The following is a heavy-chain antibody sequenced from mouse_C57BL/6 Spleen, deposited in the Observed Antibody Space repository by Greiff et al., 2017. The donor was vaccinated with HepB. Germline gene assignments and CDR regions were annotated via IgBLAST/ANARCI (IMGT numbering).Heavy chain of an antibody. CDR2: IDPSDSYT. J-gene: IGHJ2*01. V-gene: IGHV1-59*01. CDR3: ARDLPHY. CDR1: GYTFTSYW. Sequence: QVQLQQPGAELVRPGTSVKLSCKASGYTFTSYWMHWVKQRPGQGLEWIGVIDPSDSYTNYNQKFKGKATLTVDTSSSTAYMQLSSLTSEDSAVYYCARDLPHYWGQGTTLTVSS. D-gene: IGHD5-1*01.